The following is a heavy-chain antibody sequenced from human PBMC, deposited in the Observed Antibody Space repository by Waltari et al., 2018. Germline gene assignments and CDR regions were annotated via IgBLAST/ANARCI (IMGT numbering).Heavy chain of an antibody. Sequence: VQLQESGPGLVKPSETLSLTCAVSGYSISSGYYWGWIRQPPGKGLEWVANIKQDGSEKYYVDSVKGRFTISRDNAKNSLYLQMNSLRAEDTAVYYCARGRGYRYYFDYWGQGTLVTVSS. D-gene: IGHD6-13*01. CDR2: IKQDGSEK. V-gene: IGHV3-7*01. J-gene: IGHJ4*02. CDR1: GYSISSGYY. CDR3: ARGRGYRYYFDY.